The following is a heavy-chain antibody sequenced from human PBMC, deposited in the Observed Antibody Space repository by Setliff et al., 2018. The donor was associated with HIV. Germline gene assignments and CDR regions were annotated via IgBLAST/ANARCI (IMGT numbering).Heavy chain of an antibody. CDR1: GDSISSDSYY. Sequence: TLSLTCTVSGDSISSDSYYWSWIRQPAGKGLEWIGEIYHSGTTKYNPSLESRDIISIDKSKKHFSLRLSAVTAADTAVYYCAASVADYGKGGGMGYWGQGTLVTVSS. CDR3: AASVADYGKGGGMGY. CDR2: IYHSGTT. D-gene: IGHD3-10*01. J-gene: IGHJ4*02. V-gene: IGHV4-61*09.